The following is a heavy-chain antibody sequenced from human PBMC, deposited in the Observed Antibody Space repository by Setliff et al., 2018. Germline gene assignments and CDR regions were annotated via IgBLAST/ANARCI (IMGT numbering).Heavy chain of an antibody. CDR3: SRLVRYCTTTTCQRASGAEF. J-gene: IGHJ4*02. D-gene: IGHD2-8*01. CDR1: GYTFTSSG. V-gene: IGHV1-18*01. Sequence: ASVKVSCKASGYTFTSSGITWVRQAPGQGLEWMGWISTYTGNTNYAQKLQGRITMTTDTSTSTAYMELRSLTSDDTAVYYCSRLVRYCTTTTCQRASGAEFWGQGTLVT. CDR2: ISTYTGNT.